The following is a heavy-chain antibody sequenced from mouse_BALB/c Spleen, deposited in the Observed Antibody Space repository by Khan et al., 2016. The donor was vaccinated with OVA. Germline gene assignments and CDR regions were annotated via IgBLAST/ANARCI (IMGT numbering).Heavy chain of an antibody. CDR1: GYTFTDYV. D-gene: IGHD1-1*01. CDR2: IYPGGGST. J-gene: IGHJ3*01. CDR3: ARGGYGSALPY. Sequence: QVQLQQSGPELVKPGASVKMSCKASGYTFTDYVIRWVKQRTGQGLEWIGQIYPGGGSTYYNANFKGKATLTAAKSSNTAYMQLSRLTSEDSAVYVCARGGYGSALPYGGQGTLVTVSA. V-gene: IGHV1-77*01.